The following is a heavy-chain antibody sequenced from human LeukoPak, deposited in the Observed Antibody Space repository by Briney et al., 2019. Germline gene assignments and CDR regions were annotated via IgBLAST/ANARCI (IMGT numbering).Heavy chain of an antibody. CDR1: GGSVSGGNYY. D-gene: IGHD1-7*01. CDR3: SRTGSTGGY. CDR2: IHYSGST. V-gene: IGHV4-61*01. J-gene: IGHJ4*02. Sequence: SSETLSLTCTVSGGSVSGGNYYCSWIRQSPGKGLEWIGYIHYSGSTVYNPSLKSRVTMSIDTSKNQFSLNLSSATAADTAVYYCSRTGSTGGYWGQGTLVTVSS.